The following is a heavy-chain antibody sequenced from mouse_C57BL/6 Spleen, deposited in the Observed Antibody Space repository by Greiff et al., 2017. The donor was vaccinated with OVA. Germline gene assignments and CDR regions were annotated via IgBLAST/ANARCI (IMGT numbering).Heavy chain of an antibody. Sequence: EVKLVESGPELVKPGASVKISCKASGYSFTGYYMNWVKQSPEKSLEWIGEINPSTGGTTYNQKFKAKATLTVDKSSSTAYMQLKSLTSEDSAVYYCARGWDVRAMDYWGQGTSVTVSS. V-gene: IGHV1-42*01. CDR3: ARGWDVRAMDY. CDR1: GYSFTGYY. CDR2: INPSTGGT. J-gene: IGHJ4*01. D-gene: IGHD4-1*01.